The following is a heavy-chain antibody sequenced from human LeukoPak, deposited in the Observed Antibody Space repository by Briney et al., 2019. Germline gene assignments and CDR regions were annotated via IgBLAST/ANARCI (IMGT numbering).Heavy chain of an antibody. Sequence: SVKVSCKASGGTFSSYAISWVRQPPGQGLEWMGGIIPIFGTANYAQKFQGRVTITAHESTSTAYMELSSMRSEDTAVYYCARENRSGSTNSWGQGTLVTVSS. CDR3: ARENRSGSTNS. CDR2: IIPIFGTA. J-gene: IGHJ4*02. D-gene: IGHD1-26*01. CDR1: GGTFSSYA. V-gene: IGHV1-69*13.